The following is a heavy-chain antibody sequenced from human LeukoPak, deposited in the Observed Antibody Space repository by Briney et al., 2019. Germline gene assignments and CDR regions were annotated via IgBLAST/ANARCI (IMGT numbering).Heavy chain of an antibody. Sequence: GGSLRLSCAASGFTFSNYWMTWVRQVPGKGLEWVANIKQDGTETYYADSVKGRFTLSRDNARNSLYLQMNYLGVDDTAVYYCARGGMTGTPDYWGQGTLVTVSS. J-gene: IGHJ4*02. CDR2: IKQDGTET. D-gene: IGHD1-7*01. V-gene: IGHV3-7*01. CDR3: ARGGMTGTPDY. CDR1: GFTFSNYW.